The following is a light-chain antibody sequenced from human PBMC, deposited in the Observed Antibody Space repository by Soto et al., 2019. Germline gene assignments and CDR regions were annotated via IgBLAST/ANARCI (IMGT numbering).Light chain of an antibody. Sequence: DIQMTQSPSSVSASVGDRVTITCRASQGISSSLAWYQQKPGKAPKLLIYAASSLQSGVPSRFSGSGSGTDFTLTISSLQPEDFATYFCQEADSFPLITFGQGTRLEIK. CDR1: QGISSS. V-gene: IGKV1-12*01. CDR3: QEADSFPLIT. J-gene: IGKJ5*01. CDR2: AAS.